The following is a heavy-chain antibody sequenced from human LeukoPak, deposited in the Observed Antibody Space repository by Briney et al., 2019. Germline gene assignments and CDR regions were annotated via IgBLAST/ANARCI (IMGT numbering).Heavy chain of an antibody. CDR2: IYTSGST. Sequence: SETLSLTCTVSGGSISSYYWSWIRQPAGKGLEWIGRIYTSGSTNYNPSLKSRVTMSVDTSENQFSLKLSSVTAADTAVYYCARDHRSGSYGHIFDYWGQGTLVTVSS. D-gene: IGHD1-26*01. V-gene: IGHV4-4*07. CDR3: ARDHRSGSYGHIFDY. CDR1: GGSISSYY. J-gene: IGHJ4*02.